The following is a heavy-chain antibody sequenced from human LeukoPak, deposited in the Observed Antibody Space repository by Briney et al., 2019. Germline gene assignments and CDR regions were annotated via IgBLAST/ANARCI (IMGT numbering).Heavy chain of an antibody. CDR1: GGSISSGDYY. Sequence: PSQTLSLTCTVSGGSISSGDYYWSWIRQPPGKGLEWIAYMYYSGSTYYNPSLKSRVTISVDTSKNQFSLKLSSVTVADTAVYYCAASQYYYDSSGYYSFDYWGQGTLVTVSS. V-gene: IGHV4-30-4*01. J-gene: IGHJ4*02. CDR2: MYYSGST. CDR3: AASQYYYDSSGYYSFDY. D-gene: IGHD3-22*01.